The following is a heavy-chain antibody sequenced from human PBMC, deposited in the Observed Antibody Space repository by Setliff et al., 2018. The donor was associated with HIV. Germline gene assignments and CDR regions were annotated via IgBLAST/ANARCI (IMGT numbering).Heavy chain of an antibody. Sequence: PGGSLRLSCAASGFTFSSYAMHWVRQAPGKGLEWVAVISFDGSYKYYADSVKGRFTISRDNSKNTLYLQMNSLRAEDTAIYYCARDRASSGYYARFDHWGQGTLVTVSS. CDR2: ISFDGSYK. J-gene: IGHJ4*02. CDR3: ARDRASSGYYARFDH. CDR1: GFTFSSYA. D-gene: IGHD3-22*01. V-gene: IGHV3-30*04.